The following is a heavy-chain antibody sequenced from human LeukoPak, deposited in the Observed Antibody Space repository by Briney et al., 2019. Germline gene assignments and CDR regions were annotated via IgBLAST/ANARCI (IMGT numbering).Heavy chain of an antibody. D-gene: IGHD3-10*01. CDR1: GFTFSSYA. CDR3: ARDRSESYYLFDY. Sequence: QSGGSLRLSCAASGFTFSSYAMHWVRQAPGKGLEWVAFIRSDAINKYYADSVKGRFTISRDNSKNTLYLQLSSLRAEDTAVYYCARDRSESYYLFDYWGQGTLVTVSS. CDR2: IRSDAINK. V-gene: IGHV3-30*02. J-gene: IGHJ4*02.